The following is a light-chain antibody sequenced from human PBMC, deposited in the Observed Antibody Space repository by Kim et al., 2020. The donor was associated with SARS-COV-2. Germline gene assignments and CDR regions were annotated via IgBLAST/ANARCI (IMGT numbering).Light chain of an antibody. CDR2: DAS. Sequence: LSPGEGVTISCRASQRINYDYVAWYQQRPGQSPKLLVYDASTRAPGVSDRFSGSGSGTDFTLTISRLEPEDFAVYHCQQYGSSWTFGQGTKVDIK. V-gene: IGKV3-20*01. J-gene: IGKJ1*01. CDR1: QRINYDY. CDR3: QQYGSSWT.